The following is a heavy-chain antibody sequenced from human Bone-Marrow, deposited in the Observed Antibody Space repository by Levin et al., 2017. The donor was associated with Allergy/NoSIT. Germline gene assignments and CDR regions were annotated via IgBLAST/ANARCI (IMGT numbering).Heavy chain of an antibody. J-gene: IGHJ4*02. CDR3: AFNILGYCSGGSCYDY. D-gene: IGHD2-15*01. V-gene: IGHV3-23*01. CDR2: IRSST. CDR1: GFTFSSFA. Sequence: GGSLRLSCAASGFTFSSFAMSWVRQAPGKGLEWVSTIRSSTYYADSVKGRFTISRDDSKNTLYLQMDSLRAEDTAIYYCAFNILGYCSGGSCYDYWGQGTLVTVSS.